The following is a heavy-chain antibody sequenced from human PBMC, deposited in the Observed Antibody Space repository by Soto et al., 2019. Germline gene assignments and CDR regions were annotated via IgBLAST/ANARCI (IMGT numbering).Heavy chain of an antibody. Sequence: SETLSLTCSVSGASVSNKTYYWSWIRQPPGKRLEWLGYVYYSGTTNYTPSLEGRVTMSVDLSKNQFSLRLTSVTVAETALSYCARTMVVSKSLRPRYFIAAWGQGSLDTV. D-gene: IGHD3-10*01. V-gene: IGHV4-61*01. CDR2: VYYSGTT. CDR3: ARTMVVSKSLRPRYFIAA. CDR1: GASVSNKTYY. J-gene: IGHJ4*02.